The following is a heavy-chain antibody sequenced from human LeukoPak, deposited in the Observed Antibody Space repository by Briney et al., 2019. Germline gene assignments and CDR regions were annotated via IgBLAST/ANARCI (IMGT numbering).Heavy chain of an antibody. V-gene: IGHV1-18*01. CDR2: ISAYNGNT. D-gene: IGHD3-10*01. CDR3: ARDGALRGLGNLWFGELLSPDAFDI. J-gene: IGHJ3*02. Sequence: GASVKVSCKASGYTFTSYGISWVRQAPGQGLEWMGWISAYNGNTNYAQKLQGRVTMTTDTSTSTAYMELRSLRSDDTAVYYCARDGALRGLGNLWFGELLSPDAFDIWDQGTMVTVSS. CDR1: GYTFTSYG.